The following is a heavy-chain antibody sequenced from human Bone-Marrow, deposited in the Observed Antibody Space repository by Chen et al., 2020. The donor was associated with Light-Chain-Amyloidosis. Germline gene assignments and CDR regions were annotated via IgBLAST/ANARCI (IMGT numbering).Heavy chain of an antibody. CDR3: ARVNPNYDFWSGYYWHFDY. V-gene: IGHV4-34*01. CDR1: GGSFSGYY. J-gene: IGHJ4*02. D-gene: IGHD3-3*01. Sequence: QVQLQQWGAGLLKTSETLSLTCAVYGGSFSGYYWSWIRQPPGKGLEWIGEINHSGSTNYNPSLKSRVTISVDTSKNQFSLKLSSVTAADTAVYYCARVNPNYDFWSGYYWHFDYWGQGTLVTVSS. CDR2: INHSGST.